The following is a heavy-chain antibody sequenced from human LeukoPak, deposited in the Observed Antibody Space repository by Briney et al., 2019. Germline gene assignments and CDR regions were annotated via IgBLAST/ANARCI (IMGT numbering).Heavy chain of an antibody. CDR3: AELGITMIGGV. CDR2: ISSSGRTI. J-gene: IGHJ6*04. Sequence: GGSLRLSCAASGFTFSSYEMNWVRQAPGKGLEWVSYISSSGRTIYYADSVKGRFTISRDNAKNSLYLQMNSLRAEDTAVYYCAELGITMIGGVWGKGTTVAISS. CDR1: GFTFSSYE. D-gene: IGHD3-10*02. V-gene: IGHV3-48*03.